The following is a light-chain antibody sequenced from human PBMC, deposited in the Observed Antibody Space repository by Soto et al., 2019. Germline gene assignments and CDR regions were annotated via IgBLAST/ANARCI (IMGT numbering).Light chain of an antibody. J-gene: IGLJ3*02. Sequence: QAVVTQEPSFSVSPGGTVTLTCGLSSGPVFTSSYPNWYQQTPGQAPRTLIFNTNTRSSGVPDRFSGSILADKAALTITGAQADDDSYYYCLLYLGGGIWVFGGGTKLTVL. CDR2: NTN. V-gene: IGLV8-61*01. CDR1: SGPVFTSSY. CDR3: LLYLGGGIWV.